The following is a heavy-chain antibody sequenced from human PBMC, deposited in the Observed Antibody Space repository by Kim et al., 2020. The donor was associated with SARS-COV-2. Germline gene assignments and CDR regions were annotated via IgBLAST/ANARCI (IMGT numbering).Heavy chain of an antibody. CDR3: PRERDVVVPSAPGM. J-gene: IGHJ4*02. D-gene: IGHD2-2*01. CDR2: IDPIIGKT. V-gene: IGHV1-69*04. Sequence: SVKVSCKASGGTFSSYAINWLRQAPGQGLEWMGRIDPIIGKTSYAQRFQGRITMTADISTSTAYRELSSLRYEATAGYYCPRERDVVVPSAPGMWGQGT. CDR1: GGTFSSYA.